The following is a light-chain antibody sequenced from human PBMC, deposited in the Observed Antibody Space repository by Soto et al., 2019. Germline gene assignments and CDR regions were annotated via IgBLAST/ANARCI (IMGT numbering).Light chain of an antibody. CDR1: QSISSW. V-gene: IGKV1-5*01. CDR2: DAS. Sequence: DIQVTQSPSTLCSSVGDRVTITCRASQSISSWLAWYQQKPGKAPKLLIYDASSLESGVPSRFSGSGSGTEFTLTISSLQSADFAVYYCQQYNEWPLTFGGGTKVDI. CDR3: QQYNEWPLT. J-gene: IGKJ4*01.